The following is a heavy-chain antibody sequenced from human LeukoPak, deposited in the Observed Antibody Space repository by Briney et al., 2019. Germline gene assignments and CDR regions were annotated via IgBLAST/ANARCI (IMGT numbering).Heavy chain of an antibody. CDR2: ISGSGGST. J-gene: IGHJ4*02. CDR3: AKDRTGGMGSGWYFSDY. Sequence: PGGSLRLSCAASGFTFSSYAMSWVRQAPGKGLEWVSAISGSGGSTYYADSVKGRFTISRDNSKNTLYLQMNSLRAEDTAVYYCAKDRTGGMGSGWYFSDYWGQGTLVTVSS. CDR1: GFTFSSYA. V-gene: IGHV3-23*01. D-gene: IGHD6-19*01.